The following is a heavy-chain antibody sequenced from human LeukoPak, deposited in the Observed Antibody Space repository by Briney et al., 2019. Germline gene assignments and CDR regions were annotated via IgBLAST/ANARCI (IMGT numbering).Heavy chain of an antibody. V-gene: IGHV1-24*01. J-gene: IGHJ4*02. CDR1: GYTLTELS. Sequence: ASVKVSCNVSGYTLTELSMHWVRQAPGKGLEWMGGFDLEDGERVYAQKSQGRLTMTEDTSTDTAYMELSSLRSEDTATYYCAAGAQLPIDYWGQGTLVTVSS. CDR3: AAGAQLPIDY. D-gene: IGHD1-1*01. CDR2: FDLEDGER.